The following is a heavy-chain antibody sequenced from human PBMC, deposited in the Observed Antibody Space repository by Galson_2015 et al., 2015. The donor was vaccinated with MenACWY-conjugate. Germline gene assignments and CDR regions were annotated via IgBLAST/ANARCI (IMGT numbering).Heavy chain of an antibody. Sequence: SVKVSCKASGYTFRTAEINWVRQAPGQGLEWMGWINTYNGNTKYAQSLQGRVTMTTNTSTSTAYMELRSLRSDDTAVYYCARETLGSGWYFFDYWGQGTLVTVSS. J-gene: IGHJ4*02. CDR2: INTYNGNT. D-gene: IGHD6-19*01. V-gene: IGHV1-18*01. CDR3: ARETLGSGWYFFDY. CDR1: GYTFRTAE.